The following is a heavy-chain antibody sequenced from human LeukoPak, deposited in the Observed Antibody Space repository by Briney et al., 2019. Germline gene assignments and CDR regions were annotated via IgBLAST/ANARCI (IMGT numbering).Heavy chain of an antibody. J-gene: IGHJ4*02. Sequence: APVKVSCKASGYSFTSYHIHWVRQAPGQGLEWMGIINPSGGSTVYAQKFQGRVTMTRDTSTSTVYMELSSLRSEDTAVYYCTRDPGGGPRFYFDFWGQGTLVTVSS. CDR3: TRDPGGGPRFYFDF. CDR1: GYSFTSYH. D-gene: IGHD5/OR15-5a*01. V-gene: IGHV1-46*01. CDR2: INPSGGST.